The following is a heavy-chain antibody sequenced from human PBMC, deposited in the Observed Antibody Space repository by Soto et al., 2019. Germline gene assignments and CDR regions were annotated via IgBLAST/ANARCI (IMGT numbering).Heavy chain of an antibody. Sequence: GGSLRLSCAASGFTFSSYGMHWVRQAPGKGLEWVAVIWYDGSNKYYADSVKGRFTISRDNSKNTLYLQMNSLRAEDTAVYYSARETYSPMVRGVRNYGMDVWGQGTTVTVSS. CDR3: ARETYSPMVRGVRNYGMDV. CDR1: GFTFSSYG. J-gene: IGHJ6*02. D-gene: IGHD3-10*01. CDR2: IWYDGSNK. V-gene: IGHV3-33*01.